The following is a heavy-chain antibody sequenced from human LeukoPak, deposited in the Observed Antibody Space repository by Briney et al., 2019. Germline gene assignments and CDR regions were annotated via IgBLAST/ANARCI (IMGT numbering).Heavy chain of an antibody. D-gene: IGHD3-10*01. CDR2: ITSSSTHT. V-gene: IGHV3-21*01. CDR1: GFTFSSYS. Sequence: GGSLRLSCAASGFTFSSYSMNWIRQAPGKGLEWVSSITSSSTHTYYADSVKGRFTISRNDAESSLYLQMNSLRAEDTAVYYCSGYNWFDPWGQGTLVTVSS. J-gene: IGHJ5*02. CDR3: SGYNWFDP.